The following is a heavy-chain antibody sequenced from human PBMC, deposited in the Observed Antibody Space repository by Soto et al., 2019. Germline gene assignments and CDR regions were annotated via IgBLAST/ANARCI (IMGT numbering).Heavy chain of an antibody. CDR3: TTDFIPSIVVVPAANDY. J-gene: IGHJ4*02. Sequence: PGGSLRLSCAASGFTFSNAWMSWVRQAPGKGLEWVGRIKSKTDGGTTDYAAPVKGRFTISRDDSKNTLYLQMNSLKTEDTAVYYCTTDFIPSIVVVPAANDYWGQGTLVTVSS. CDR1: GFTFSNAW. V-gene: IGHV3-15*01. D-gene: IGHD2-2*01. CDR2: IKSKTDGGTT.